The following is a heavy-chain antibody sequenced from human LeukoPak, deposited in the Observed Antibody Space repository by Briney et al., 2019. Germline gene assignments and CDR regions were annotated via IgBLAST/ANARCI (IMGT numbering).Heavy chain of an antibody. CDR3: AKDLHLGTPSGCDY. Sequence: GGSLRLSCAASGFTFSSYGMHWVRQAPGKGLEWVAFIRYDGSNKYYADSVKGRFTTSRDNSKNTLYLQMNSLRAEDTAVYYCAKDLHLGTPSGCDYWGQGTLVTVSS. V-gene: IGHV3-30*02. D-gene: IGHD7-27*01. CDR1: GFTFSSYG. CDR2: IRYDGSNK. J-gene: IGHJ4*02.